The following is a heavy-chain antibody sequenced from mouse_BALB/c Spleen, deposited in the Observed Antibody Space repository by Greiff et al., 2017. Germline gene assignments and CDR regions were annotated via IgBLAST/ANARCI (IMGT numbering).Heavy chain of an antibody. CDR1: GFSLTSYG. CDR3: ARVYGNYVDWYFDV. J-gene: IGHJ1*01. CDR2: IWAGGST. V-gene: IGHV2-9*02. D-gene: IGHD2-1*01. Sequence: QVQLKESGPGLVAPSQSLSITCTVSGFSLTSYGVHWVRQPPGKGLEWLGVIWAGGSTNYNSALMSRLSISKDNSKSQVFLKMNSLQTDDTAMYYCARVYGNYVDWYFDVWGAGTTVTVSS.